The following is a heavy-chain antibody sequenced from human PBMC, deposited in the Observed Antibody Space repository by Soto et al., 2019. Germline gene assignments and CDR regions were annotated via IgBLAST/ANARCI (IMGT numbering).Heavy chain of an antibody. Sequence: LRLSCAASQFSFSSYWMHWVRQVPGKGPAWVSRINHDGSKTEYADSVKGRFTISRDNTNNTLYLQMNSLRVEDTAMYYCVREPWGFSGTWYDYWGQGTLVTRLL. D-gene: IGHD6-13*01. CDR1: QFSFSSYW. CDR2: INHDGSKT. CDR3: VREPWGFSGTWYDY. V-gene: IGHV3-74*01. J-gene: IGHJ4*02.